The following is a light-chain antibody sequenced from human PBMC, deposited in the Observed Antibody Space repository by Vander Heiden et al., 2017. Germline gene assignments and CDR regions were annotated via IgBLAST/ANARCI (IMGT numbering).Light chain of an antibody. Sequence: DIQLTQSPRLLSASLGDRVTITCRASQGISSFLAWYQQKPGKAPKLLSYTASTLQSGVPSRFSGSGSGTEFTLTISSLQPEDFATYYCQQLKSYPFTFGHGTRVDIK. CDR2: TAS. CDR1: QGISSF. CDR3: QQLKSYPFT. V-gene: IGKV1-9*01. J-gene: IGKJ3*01.